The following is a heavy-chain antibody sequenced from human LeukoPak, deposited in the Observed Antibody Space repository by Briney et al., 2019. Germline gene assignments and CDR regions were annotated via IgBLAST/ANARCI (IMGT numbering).Heavy chain of an antibody. CDR1: GFTFSSYS. Sequence: SGGSLRLSCAASGFTFSSYSMNWVRQAPGKGLEWVSSISSSSSYTYYADSVKGRFTISRDNAKNSLYLQMNSLRAEDTAVYYCARSGGYSYGYGDYWGQGTLVTVSS. V-gene: IGHV3-21*04. CDR2: ISSSSSYT. D-gene: IGHD5-18*01. J-gene: IGHJ4*02. CDR3: ARSGGYSYGYGDY.